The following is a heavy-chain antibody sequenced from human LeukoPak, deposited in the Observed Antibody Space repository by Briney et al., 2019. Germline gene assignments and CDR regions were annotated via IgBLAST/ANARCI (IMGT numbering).Heavy chain of an antibody. V-gene: IGHV3-74*01. CDR3: ARGGTYYYDSSGYYLDY. D-gene: IGHD3-22*01. Sequence: PGGSLRLSCAASGFTFSSYWMHWVRQAPGKGPVWVSRINSDGSSTSYADSVKGRFTISRDNAKNTLYLQMNSLRAEDTAVYYCARGGTYYYDSSGYYLDYWGQGTLVTVSS. CDR2: INSDGSST. CDR1: GFTFSSYW. J-gene: IGHJ4*02.